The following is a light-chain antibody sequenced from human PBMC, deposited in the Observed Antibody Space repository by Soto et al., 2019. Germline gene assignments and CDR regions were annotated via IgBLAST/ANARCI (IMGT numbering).Light chain of an antibody. J-gene: IGLJ2*01. V-gene: IGLV2-11*01. CDR2: DVS. CDR3: CSYTGSYTVV. Sequence: QSALTQPRSVSGSPGQSVTISCTGTSSDVGGCNYVSWYQQHPGKAPKLMIYDVSKRPSGVPDRFSGFKSGNTASLTVSGLQAEDEADYYCCSYTGSYTVVFGGGTKLTVL. CDR1: SSDVGGCNY.